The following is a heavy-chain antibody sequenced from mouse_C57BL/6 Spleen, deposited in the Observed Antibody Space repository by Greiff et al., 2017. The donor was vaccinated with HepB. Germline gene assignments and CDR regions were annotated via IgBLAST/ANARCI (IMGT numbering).Heavy chain of an antibody. J-gene: IGHJ4*01. CDR2: IYPEDGET. CDR3: ASPYDGYCIDY. D-gene: IGHD2-3*01. V-gene: IGHV14-2*01. CDR1: GFTIKDYY. Sequence: VHVKQSGAELVKPGASVKLSCTASGFTIKDYYMHWVKQRTEQGLEWIGRIYPEDGETKYAPKFQGKATITADTSSNTAYLQLSSQTSEDTAVYYCASPYDGYCIDYWGQGTSVTVSS.